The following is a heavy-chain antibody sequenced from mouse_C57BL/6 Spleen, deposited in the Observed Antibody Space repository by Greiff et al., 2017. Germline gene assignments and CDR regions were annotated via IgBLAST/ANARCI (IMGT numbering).Heavy chain of an antibody. CDR3: AKEGIYDGYYKAY. V-gene: IGHV1-55*01. Sequence: QVQLQQPGAELVKPGASVQMSCKASGYTFTSYWITWVKQRPGQGLEWIGDIYPGSGSTNYNEKFKSKATLTVDTSSSTAYMQLSSLTSEDSAGYYCAKEGIYDGYYKAYWGQGTLVTVSA. J-gene: IGHJ3*01. CDR1: GYTFTSYW. CDR2: IYPGSGST. D-gene: IGHD2-3*01.